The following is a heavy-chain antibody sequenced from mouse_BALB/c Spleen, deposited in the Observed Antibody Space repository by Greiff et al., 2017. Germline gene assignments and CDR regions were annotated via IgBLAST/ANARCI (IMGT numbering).Heavy chain of an antibody. D-gene: IGHD2-10*02. Sequence: QVQLQQSGAELVRRGTSVKVSCKASGYAFTNYLIEWVKQRPGQGLEWIGVINPGSGGTNYNEKFKGKATLTADKSSSTAYMQLSSLTSDDSAVYFCARGYGNYGAMDYWGQGTSVTVSS. J-gene: IGHJ4*01. CDR2: INPGSGGT. CDR1: GYAFTNYL. CDR3: ARGYGNYGAMDY. V-gene: IGHV1-54*01.